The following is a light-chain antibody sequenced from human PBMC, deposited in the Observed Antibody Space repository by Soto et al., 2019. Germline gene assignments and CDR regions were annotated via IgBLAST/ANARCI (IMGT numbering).Light chain of an antibody. CDR2: RNN. J-gene: IGLJ1*01. Sequence: QSVLTQLPSASGTPGQRVTISCSGSSSHIGSNYVYWYQQLPGTAPKLLIYRNNQRPSGVPDRFSGSKSGTSASLAISGLRSEDEADYYCAAWDESLSGYAFGTGTKVTVL. V-gene: IGLV1-47*01. CDR3: AAWDESLSGYA. CDR1: SSHIGSNY.